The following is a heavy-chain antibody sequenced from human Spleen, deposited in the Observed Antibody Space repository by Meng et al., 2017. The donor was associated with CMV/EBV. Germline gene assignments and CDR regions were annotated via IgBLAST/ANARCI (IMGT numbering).Heavy chain of an antibody. V-gene: IGHV3-21*04. D-gene: IGHD1-14*01. CDR1: GFIFSDFT. CDR2: ISTRSTFI. Sequence: GESLKISCSTSGFIFSDFTMHWVRQAPGKGLDWVSSISTRSTFIYYADSVKGRFTVSRDNAKNSLDLQMNGLRAEDTAVYFCARAYNVPGWFDPWGQGTQVTVSS. CDR3: ARAYNVPGWFDP. J-gene: IGHJ5*02.